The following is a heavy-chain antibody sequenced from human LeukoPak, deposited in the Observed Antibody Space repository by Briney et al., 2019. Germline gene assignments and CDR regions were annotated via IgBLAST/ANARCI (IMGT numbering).Heavy chain of an antibody. V-gene: IGHV1-2*02. Sequence: GASVKVSCKASGYTFTGYYMHWVRQAPGQGLEWMGWINPNSGGTNYAQKFQGRVTMTRDTYISTAYMELSRRRAGDKAVYYCARGDFDWPDYYYYMDVWSKGTTVTVSS. J-gene: IGHJ6*03. CDR1: GYTFTGYY. CDR2: INPNSGGT. D-gene: IGHD3-9*01. CDR3: ARGDFDWPDYYYYMDV.